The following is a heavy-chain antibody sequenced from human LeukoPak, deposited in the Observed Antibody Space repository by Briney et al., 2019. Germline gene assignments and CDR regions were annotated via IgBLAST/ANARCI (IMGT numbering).Heavy chain of an antibody. J-gene: IGHJ4*02. D-gene: IGHD4-23*01. CDR1: GFSLSTSGVG. Sequence: KESGPTLVKPTQTLTLTCTFSGFSLSTSGVGVGRIRQPPGKALEWLALIYWNDDKRYSPSLKSRLTITKDTSKNQVVLTMTNMDPVDTATYYCAHRGYGGNSVDYWGQGTLVTVSS. CDR2: IYWNDDK. V-gene: IGHV2-5*01. CDR3: AHRGYGGNSVDY.